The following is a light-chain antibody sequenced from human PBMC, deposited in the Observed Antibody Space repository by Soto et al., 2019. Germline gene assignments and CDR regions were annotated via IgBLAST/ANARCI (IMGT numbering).Light chain of an antibody. J-gene: IGKJ1*01. Sequence: IQLTQSPSSLSASVGDRVTITCRASQNINRRLAWYQQKPGKAPNLLIYDASSLESGVPARFSGGGSGTEFTLTISSLQPEDFAVYYCQQYGSSPPFGQGTKVDIK. CDR3: QQYGSSPP. CDR1: QNINRR. V-gene: IGKV1-5*01. CDR2: DAS.